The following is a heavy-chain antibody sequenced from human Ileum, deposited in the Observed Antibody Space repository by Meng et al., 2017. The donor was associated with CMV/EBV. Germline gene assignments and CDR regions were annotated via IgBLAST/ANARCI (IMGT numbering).Heavy chain of an antibody. D-gene: IGHD3-16*01. Sequence: GFTLSDHYMGWVRQAPGKGMEWVGRTRNKANSYTTEYAASVKGRFSISRDDSQNSLYLHMNSLKTEDTAVYYCGRSPRSGGSRYFDLWGRGTLVTVSS. CDR2: TRNKANSYTT. J-gene: IGHJ2*01. CDR1: GFTLSDHY. V-gene: IGHV3-72*01. CDR3: GRSPRSGGSRYFDL.